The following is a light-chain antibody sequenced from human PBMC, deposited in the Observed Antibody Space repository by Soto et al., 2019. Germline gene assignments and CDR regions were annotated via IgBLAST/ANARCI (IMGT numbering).Light chain of an antibody. CDR3: QHLWT. J-gene: IGKJ1*01. CDR1: KSIISW. Sequence: DNKMTQSPSPLSEPVGDKVPLTSRASKSIISWLAWYQQKPGKAPKLLIYKASSLESGVPSRFSGSGSGTEFTLTISSLQPDDFATYYCQHLWTFGQGTKVDIK. V-gene: IGKV1-5*03. CDR2: KAS.